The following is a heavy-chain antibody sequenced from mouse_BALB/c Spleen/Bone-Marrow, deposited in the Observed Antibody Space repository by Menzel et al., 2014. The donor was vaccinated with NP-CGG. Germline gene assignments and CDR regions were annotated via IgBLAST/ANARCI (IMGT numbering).Heavy chain of an antibody. CDR2: IDPANGNT. D-gene: IGHD1-1*01. CDR1: GFNIKDTY. Sequence: VQLQQSGAELVKPGASVKLSCTASGFNIKDTYMHWVKQRPEQGLEWIGRIDPANGNTKYDPKFQGKATITADTSSNTAHLQLSSLTSEDTAVHYCARSYSSSPFDYWGQGTTLTVSS. V-gene: IGHV14-3*02. CDR3: ARSYSSSPFDY. J-gene: IGHJ2*01.